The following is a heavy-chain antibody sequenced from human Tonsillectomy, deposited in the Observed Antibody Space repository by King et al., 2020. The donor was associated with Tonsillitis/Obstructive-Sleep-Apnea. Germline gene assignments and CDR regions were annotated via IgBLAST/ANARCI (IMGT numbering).Heavy chain of an antibody. CDR2: ICPGDSDT. J-gene: IGHJ3*02. CDR1: GYSFTSYC. Sequence: QLVQSGAEVKKPGESLKISCKGSGYSFTSYCIGWVRQMPGKGLEWMGIICPGDSDTRYSPSFQGQVSISADKSISTAYLQWSSLKASNTAIYYCARESIRSSAFDIWGQGTMVTVSS. V-gene: IGHV5-51*01. D-gene: IGHD2-21*01. CDR3: ARESIRSSAFDI.